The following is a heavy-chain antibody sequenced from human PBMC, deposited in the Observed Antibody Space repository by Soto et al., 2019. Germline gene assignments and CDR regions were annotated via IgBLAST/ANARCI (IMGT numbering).Heavy chain of an antibody. Sequence: QVHLVQSGPEVKKPGSSVKVSCKDSGGLFSSFAISWVRQAPGQGLEWLGVIIPVFGTTNYAEKFQGRVTITADEATNTAYMELSSLGSGDTAMYDCARGGGPYVWFNEFWGQGTLVTVSS. D-gene: IGHD3-16*01. CDR3: ARGGGPYVWFNEF. CDR2: IIPVFGTT. V-gene: IGHV1-69*01. CDR1: GGLFSSFA. J-gene: IGHJ4*02.